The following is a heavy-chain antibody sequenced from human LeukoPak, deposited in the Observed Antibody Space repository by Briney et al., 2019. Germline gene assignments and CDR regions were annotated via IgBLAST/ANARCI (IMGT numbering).Heavy chain of an antibody. D-gene: IGHD3-10*01. CDR3: ARYGSGTSYITNYFDY. CDR2: IDPRSGTM. Sequence: GGSLRLSCAASGFTFSVFNMNWVRQAPGKGLEWVSYIDPRSGTMYYADSVKGRFTISRDNAKNSLYLQMDSLRDEDTAVYYCARYGSGTSYITNYFDYWGQGTLVTVSS. J-gene: IGHJ4*02. CDR1: GFTFSVFN. V-gene: IGHV3-48*02.